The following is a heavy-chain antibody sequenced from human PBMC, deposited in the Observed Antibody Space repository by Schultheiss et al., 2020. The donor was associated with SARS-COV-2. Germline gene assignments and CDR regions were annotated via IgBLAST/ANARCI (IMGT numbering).Heavy chain of an antibody. D-gene: IGHD6-19*01. V-gene: IGHV3-9*01. Sequence: GGSLRLSCAASGFTFSSYEMNWVRQAPGKGLEWVSGISWNSGSIGYADSVKGRFTISRDNAKNSLYLQMNSLRAEDTAVYYCARGLGIAVAGADYWGQGTLVTVSS. CDR1: GFTFSSYE. CDR2: ISWNSGSI. J-gene: IGHJ4*02. CDR3: ARGLGIAVAGADY.